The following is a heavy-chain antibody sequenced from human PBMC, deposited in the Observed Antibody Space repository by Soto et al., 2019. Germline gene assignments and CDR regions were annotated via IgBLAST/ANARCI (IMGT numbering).Heavy chain of an antibody. Sequence: QVQLVESGGGVVQPGRSLRLSCAASGFTFSSYGMHWVRQAPGKGLEWVAVISYDGSNKYYADSVKGRFTISRDNSKNTLYLQMNSLRAEDTAVYYCAKDTAMARTDYGMDVWGQGTTVTASS. D-gene: IGHD5-18*01. CDR1: GFTFSSYG. V-gene: IGHV3-30*18. J-gene: IGHJ6*02. CDR3: AKDTAMARTDYGMDV. CDR2: ISYDGSNK.